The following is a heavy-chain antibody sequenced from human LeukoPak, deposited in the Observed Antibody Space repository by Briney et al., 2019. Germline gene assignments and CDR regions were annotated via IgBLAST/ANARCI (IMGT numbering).Heavy chain of an antibody. V-gene: IGHV3-23*01. Sequence: GGSLRLSCGASGFTFSNYAMSWVRQAPGKGLEWVSAIGGSGDSTNYADSVKGRFTISRDNSKNTLYLQMNSLRVEDTAVYYCARTWSFDYWGQGTLVTVSS. J-gene: IGHJ4*02. CDR1: GFTFSNYA. CDR2: IGGSGDST. CDR3: ARTWSFDY. D-gene: IGHD1-14*01.